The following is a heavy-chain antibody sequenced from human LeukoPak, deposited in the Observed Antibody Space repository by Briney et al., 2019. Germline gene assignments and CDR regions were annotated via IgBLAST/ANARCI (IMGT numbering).Heavy chain of an antibody. J-gene: IGHJ4*02. CDR3: ARVRPWVFDY. V-gene: IGHV3-30-3*01. Sequence: QPGRSLRLSCAASGFTFRSYAMHWVRQAPGKGLEWVAVISYDGSNRYYADSVKGRFTVSRDNSRNTLYLQMNSLRAEDTAVYYCARVRPWVFDYWGQGTLVTVSS. CDR1: GFTFRSYA. CDR2: ISYDGSNR.